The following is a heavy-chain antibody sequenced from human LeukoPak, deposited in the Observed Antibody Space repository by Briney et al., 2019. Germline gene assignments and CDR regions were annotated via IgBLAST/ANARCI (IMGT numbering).Heavy chain of an antibody. D-gene: IGHD3-10*01. CDR1: GGSFSGYY. J-gene: IGHJ6*01. CDR2: INHSGST. V-gene: IGHV4-34*01. Sequence: SETLSLTCAVYGGSFSGYYWSWIRQPPGKGLEWIGEINHSGSTNYNPSLKSRVTISVDTSKNQFSLKLSSVTAADTAVYYCAKVRPEVRGVMPYYYGMDVWGQGTTVTVSA. CDR3: AKVRPEVRGVMPYYYGMDV.